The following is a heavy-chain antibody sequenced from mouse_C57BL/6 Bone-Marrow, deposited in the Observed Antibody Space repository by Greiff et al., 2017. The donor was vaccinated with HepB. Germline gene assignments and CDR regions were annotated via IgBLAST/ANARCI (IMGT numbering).Heavy chain of an antibody. D-gene: IGHD1-1*01. CDR3: ARDWTTDAMDY. CDR2: ISDGGSYT. CDR1: GFTFSSYA. Sequence: EVQVVESGGGLVKPGGSLKLSCAASGFTFSSYAMSWVRQTPEKRLEWVATISDGGSYTYYPDNVKGRFTISRDNAKNNLYLQMSHLKSEDTAMYYCARDWTTDAMDYWGQGTSVTVSS. J-gene: IGHJ4*01. V-gene: IGHV5-4*01.